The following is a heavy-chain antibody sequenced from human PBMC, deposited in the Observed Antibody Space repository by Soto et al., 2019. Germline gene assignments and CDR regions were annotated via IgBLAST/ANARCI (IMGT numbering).Heavy chain of an antibody. J-gene: IGHJ4*02. V-gene: IGHV3-30*18. D-gene: IGHD3-16*01. CDR3: AKEPQGEAGATCDS. Sequence: PGGSLRLSCAASGFTFSSYGMHWVRQAPGKGLEWVAVISYDGSNKYYADSVKGRFTISRDNSKNTLYLQMNSLRAEDTAVYYCAKEPQGEAGATCDSWCQGTLLTV. CDR1: GFTFSSYG. CDR2: ISYDGSNK.